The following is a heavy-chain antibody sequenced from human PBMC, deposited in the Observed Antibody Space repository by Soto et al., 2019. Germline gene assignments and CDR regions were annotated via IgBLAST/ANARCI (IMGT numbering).Heavy chain of an antibody. Sequence: GGSLRLSCAASGFTFSSYGMHWVRQAPGKGLEWVAVISYDGSNKYYADSVKGRFTISRDNSKNTLYLQMNSLRAEDTAVYYCAKYVGYCSGGSCLRYYYYYGMDVWGQETTVTVSS. J-gene: IGHJ6*02. CDR1: GFTFSSYG. V-gene: IGHV3-30*18. CDR2: ISYDGSNK. CDR3: AKYVGYCSGGSCLRYYYYYGMDV. D-gene: IGHD2-15*01.